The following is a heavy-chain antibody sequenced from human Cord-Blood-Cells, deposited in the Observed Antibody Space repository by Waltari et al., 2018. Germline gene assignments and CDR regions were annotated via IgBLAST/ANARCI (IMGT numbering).Heavy chain of an antibody. D-gene: IGHD6-13*01. CDR3: ARPGIAAAGTFAFDI. V-gene: IGHV1-2*02. Sequence: QVQLVQSGAEVKKPGASVKVSCKASGDTFTGYYMHWVRQAPGQGLEWMGWINPNSGGTNYAQKFQGRVTMTRDTSISTAYMELSRLRSDDTAVYYCARPGIAAAGTFAFDIWGQGTMVTVSS. J-gene: IGHJ3*02. CDR1: GDTFTGYY. CDR2: INPNSGGT.